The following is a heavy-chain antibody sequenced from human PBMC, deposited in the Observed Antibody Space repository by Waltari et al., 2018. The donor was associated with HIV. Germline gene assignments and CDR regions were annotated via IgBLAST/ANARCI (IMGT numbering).Heavy chain of an antibody. Sequence: QVQLKQWGAGLLKPSETLSLTCAVYGATFSNLYWTWVRRHPGKGLGWTGEITHSGTTTYNPFLKSRFNISIDTSKRQFSLKVKSVTAADTAVYYGARGREYGSSSDLEDWGQGTLVTVSS. J-gene: IGHJ4*02. CDR2: ITHSGTT. CDR1: GATFSNLY. V-gene: IGHV4-34*01. CDR3: ARGREYGSSSDLED. D-gene: IGHD6-6*01.